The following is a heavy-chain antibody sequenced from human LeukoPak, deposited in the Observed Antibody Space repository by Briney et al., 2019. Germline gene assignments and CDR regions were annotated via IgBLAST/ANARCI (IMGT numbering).Heavy chain of an antibody. D-gene: IGHD3-10*01. Sequence: GGSLRLSCEASGFAFGDYTMNWVRQAPGKGLEWVSRINRDGSTTNYADSVKGRFTVSRDNAKNTLNLQMNSLRAEDTAVYYCARDKKSGESSEIDYWGQGTLVTVSS. CDR1: GFAFGDYT. V-gene: IGHV3-74*01. CDR2: INRDGSTT. CDR3: ARDKKSGESSEIDY. J-gene: IGHJ4*02.